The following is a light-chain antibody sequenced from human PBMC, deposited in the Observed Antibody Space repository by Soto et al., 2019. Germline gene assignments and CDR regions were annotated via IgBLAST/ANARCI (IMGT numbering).Light chain of an antibody. Sequence: EIVLTQSPATLSLSPGERATLSCRASQSVSSYLAWYQQKPGQAPRLLIYAASNRATGIPARFSGSGSGPDFTLTISSLEPEAFSVYDCQQRELTCGGGTKVEIK. V-gene: IGKV3-11*01. CDR3: QQRELT. J-gene: IGKJ4*01. CDR2: AAS. CDR1: QSVSSY.